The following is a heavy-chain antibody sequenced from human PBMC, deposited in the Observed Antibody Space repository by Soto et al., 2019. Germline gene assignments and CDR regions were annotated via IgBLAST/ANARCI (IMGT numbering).Heavy chain of an antibody. D-gene: IGHD4-17*01. CDR1: GGSIGSYH. V-gene: IGHV4-59*01. Sequence: SETLSLTCTVSGGSIGSYHWSWVRQPPGKGLEWIASVYYTGTTNYNPSLGSRVTISIDAPENQISLELTSVTAADTAFYYCARDTVLTGMFDLWGQGTLVTVSS. J-gene: IGHJ5*02. CDR3: ARDTVLTGMFDL. CDR2: VYYTGTT.